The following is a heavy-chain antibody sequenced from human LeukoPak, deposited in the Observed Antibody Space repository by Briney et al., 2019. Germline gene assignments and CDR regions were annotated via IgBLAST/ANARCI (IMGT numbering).Heavy chain of an antibody. D-gene: IGHD3-10*01. J-gene: IGHJ3*02. CDR1: GGSISSYY. V-gene: IGHV4-59*01. CDR3: ARAIGYGSGSYYAESGAFDI. CDR2: IYYSGST. Sequence: SETLSLTCTVSGGSISSYYWSWIRQPPGKGLEWIGYIYYSGSTNYNPSLKRRVTISVDTSKNQFSLKLSSVTAADTAVYYCARAIGYGSGSYYAESGAFDIWGQGTMVTVSS.